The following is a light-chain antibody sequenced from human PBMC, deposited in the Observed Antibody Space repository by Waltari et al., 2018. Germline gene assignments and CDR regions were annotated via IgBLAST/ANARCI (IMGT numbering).Light chain of an antibody. V-gene: IGLV1-47*01. J-gene: IGLJ3*02. CDR3: AAWDDSLSGWV. Sequence: QSVLTQPPSASGTPGQRVTISCSGSSSNIGTNYIYWYQQLPATAPKLLIYRSDQLPSGVPDRFSGSKSGTSASLAISGLRSEDEADYYCAAWDDSLSGWVFGGGTKLTVL. CDR1: SSNIGTNY. CDR2: RSD.